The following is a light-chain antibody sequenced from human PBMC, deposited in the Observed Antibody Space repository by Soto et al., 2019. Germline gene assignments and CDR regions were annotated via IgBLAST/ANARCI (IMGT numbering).Light chain of an antibody. V-gene: IGLV1-47*01. J-gene: IGLJ2*01. CDR2: RNN. CDR3: AAWDDSLSGPV. CDR1: SSNIGSNY. Sequence: QSALTQPPSASGTPGQRVTISCSGSSSNIGSNYVYWYQQLPGTAPKLLIYRNNQRPSGVPDRFSGSKSGTSASLAISGLRSEDEADYHCAAWDDSLSGPVFGGGTKVTVL.